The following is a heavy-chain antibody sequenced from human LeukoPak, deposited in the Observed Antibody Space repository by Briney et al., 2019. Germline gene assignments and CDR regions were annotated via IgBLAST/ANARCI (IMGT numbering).Heavy chain of an antibody. CDR1: AFTCNICA. Sequence: GGSLRLSCVASAFTCNICAMSWVRQAPGKGLEWVASVGSPGETFYADSVRGRFTVSRDNSQDTLYLQMSSLRVEDTAVYYCAKDATPGNSVWDYFGKWGQGTLVTVSS. CDR3: AKDATPGNSVWDYFGK. V-gene: IGHV3-23*01. D-gene: IGHD1-7*01. J-gene: IGHJ4*02. CDR2: VGSPGET.